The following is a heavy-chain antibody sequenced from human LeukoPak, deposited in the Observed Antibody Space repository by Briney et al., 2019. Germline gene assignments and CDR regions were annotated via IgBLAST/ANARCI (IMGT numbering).Heavy chain of an antibody. Sequence: SETLSLTCGVYGGSFSGYYWSWIRQPPGKGLEWIGEINHSGSTNYNPSLKSRVTISVDTSKNQFSLKLSSVTAADTAVYYCARDGTIFGVVKGNWFDPWGQGTLVTVSS. CDR2: INHSGST. V-gene: IGHV4-34*01. CDR3: ARDGTIFGVVKGNWFDP. D-gene: IGHD3-3*01. CDR1: GGSFSGYY. J-gene: IGHJ5*02.